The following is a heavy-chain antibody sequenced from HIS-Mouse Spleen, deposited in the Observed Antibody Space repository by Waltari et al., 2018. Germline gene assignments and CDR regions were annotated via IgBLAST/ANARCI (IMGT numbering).Heavy chain of an antibody. J-gene: IGHJ4*01. D-gene: IGHD6-19*01. CDR1: GFSXXXSGMC. V-gene: IGHV2-70*15. CDR2: IDWGDDK. Sequence: QVTLRESGPALVKPTQTLTLTCTXSGFSXXXSGMCVSWIRQPPGKALEWIARIDWGDDKYYSTXXXTRLTISKDTSXNQVVLTXTNXXPVDTATYYCARIAEGYSSGWYAFDYWGXXXXXTVXS. CDR3: ARIAEGYSSGWYAFDY.